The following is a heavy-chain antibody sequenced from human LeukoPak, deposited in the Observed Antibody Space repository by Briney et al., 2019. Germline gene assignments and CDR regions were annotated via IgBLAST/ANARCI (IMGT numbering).Heavy chain of an antibody. CDR3: ARDFGFGSA. CDR1: GGSISSSY. CDR2: IFTSGTT. Sequence: SETLSLTCTVSGGSISSSYWSWIRQPAGKGLEWIGRIFTSGTTEYNPSLKSRVTMSVDTSKNQFSLKMTSVTAADTAVYYCARDFGFGSAWGQGAKVTVSS. D-gene: IGHD6-19*01. V-gene: IGHV4-4*07. J-gene: IGHJ5*02.